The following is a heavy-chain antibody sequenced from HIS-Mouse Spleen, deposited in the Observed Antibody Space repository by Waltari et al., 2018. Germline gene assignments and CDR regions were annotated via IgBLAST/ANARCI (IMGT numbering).Heavy chain of an antibody. V-gene: IGHV4-59*01. J-gene: IGHJ2*01. Sequence: QVQLQESGPGLVKPSETLSLTCTVSGGSISSYYWSWIRQPPGKGLEWIGCYSGSTNTNPSLTSRVTISVETSKNQSSLKLSSVTAADTAVYYCARASRDLLLPRYFDLWGRGTLVTVSS. CDR1: GGSISSYY. CDR3: ARASRDLLLPRYFDL. CDR2: CYSGST.